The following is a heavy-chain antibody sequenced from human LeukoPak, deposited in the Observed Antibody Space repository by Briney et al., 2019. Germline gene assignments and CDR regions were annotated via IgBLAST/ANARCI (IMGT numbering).Heavy chain of an antibody. Sequence: ASVKVSCKASNYTFTDYGINWVRQATGQGLEWMGWMNPNSGNTGYAQKFQGRVTMTRNTSISTAYMELSSLRSEDTAVYYCARAMVRGVTSYYYYMDVWGKGTTVTISS. V-gene: IGHV1-8*02. CDR3: ARAMVRGVTSYYYYMDV. J-gene: IGHJ6*03. CDR2: MNPNSGNT. D-gene: IGHD3-10*01. CDR1: NYTFTDYG.